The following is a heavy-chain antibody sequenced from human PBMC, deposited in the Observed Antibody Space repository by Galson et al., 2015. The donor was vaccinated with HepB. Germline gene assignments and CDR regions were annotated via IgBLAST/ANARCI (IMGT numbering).Heavy chain of an antibody. CDR1: GFTFSSSG. D-gene: IGHD4-17*01. CDR3: AKDKAAYGDYYFFDY. CDR2: IRYDGSNK. V-gene: IGHV3-30*02. Sequence: SLRLSCAASGFTFSSSGIHWVRQAPGKGLEWVSFIRYDGSNKDYADSVKGRFTISRDNSKNTLYLQMNSLRVEDTAVYYCAKDKAAYGDYYFFDYWGQGTLVTVSS. J-gene: IGHJ4*02.